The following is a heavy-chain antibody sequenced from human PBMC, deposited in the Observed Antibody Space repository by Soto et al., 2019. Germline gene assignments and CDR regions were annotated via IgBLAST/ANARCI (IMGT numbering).Heavy chain of an antibody. J-gene: IGHJ4*02. CDR1: GGSISSYY. D-gene: IGHD3-22*01. Sequence: PSETLSLTCTVSGGSISSYYWSWIRQPPGKGLEWIGYIYYSGGTNYKSSLKSRVTISVDTSKNQFSLKLSSVTAADTAVYYCARNNGRENYYDSSGYWYYFDYWGQGTLVTSPQ. CDR3: ARNNGRENYYDSSGYWYYFDY. CDR2: IYYSGGT. V-gene: IGHV4-59*01.